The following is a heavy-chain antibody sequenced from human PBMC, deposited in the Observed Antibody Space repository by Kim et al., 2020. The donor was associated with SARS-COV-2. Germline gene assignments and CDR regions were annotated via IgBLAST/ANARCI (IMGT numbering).Heavy chain of an antibody. J-gene: IGHJ4*02. D-gene: IGHD6-13*01. CDR1: GFTFSSYS. CDR2: ISSSSSYI. V-gene: IGHV3-21*01. Sequence: GGSLRLSCAASGFTFSSYSMNWVRQAPGKGLEWVSSISSSSSYIYYADSVKGRFTISRDNAKNSLYLQMNSLRAEDTAVYYCARGGGHIAAAYTDFDYWGQGTLVTVSS. CDR3: ARGGGHIAAAYTDFDY.